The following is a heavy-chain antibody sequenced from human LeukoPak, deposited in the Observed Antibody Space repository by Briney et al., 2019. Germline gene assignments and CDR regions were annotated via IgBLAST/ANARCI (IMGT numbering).Heavy chain of an antibody. CDR3: ARTDYGDYRDAFDI. V-gene: IGHV4-4*07. CDR2: IYYSGST. CDR1: RGSISSFY. Sequence: SETLSLTCTVSRGSISSFYWSWIRQPAGKGLEWIGRIYYSGSTYYNPSLKSRVTISVDTSKNQFSLKLSSVTAADTAVYYCARTDYGDYRDAFDIWGQGTLVTVSS. J-gene: IGHJ3*02. D-gene: IGHD4-17*01.